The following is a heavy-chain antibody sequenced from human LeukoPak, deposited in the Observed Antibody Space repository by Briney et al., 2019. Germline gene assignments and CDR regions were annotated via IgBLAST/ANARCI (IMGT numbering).Heavy chain of an antibody. J-gene: IGHJ3*02. V-gene: IGHV1-69*13. CDR1: GGTFSSYA. Sequence: ASVKVSCKASGGTFSSYAISWVRQAPGQGLEWMGGIIPIFGTANYAQKFQGRVTITADESTSTAYMELSSLRSEDTAVYYCARAKPAAMSGDAFDIWGQGTMVTVSS. CDR3: ARAKPAAMSGDAFDI. D-gene: IGHD2-2*01. CDR2: IIPIFGTA.